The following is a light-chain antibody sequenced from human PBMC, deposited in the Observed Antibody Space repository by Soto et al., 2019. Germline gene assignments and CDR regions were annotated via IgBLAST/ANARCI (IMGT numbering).Light chain of an antibody. CDR1: QDISNR. Sequence: DIQMTQSPSSLSASVGDRVTITCQASQDISNRLNWYQHKPGKAPKGLIYDASNLEAGVSSRFSGSGSGTDFALTISRLELEDSAVYYCQQYGVSPLTFGPGTKVEIK. CDR3: QQYGVSPLT. V-gene: IGKV1-33*01. CDR2: DAS. J-gene: IGKJ3*01.